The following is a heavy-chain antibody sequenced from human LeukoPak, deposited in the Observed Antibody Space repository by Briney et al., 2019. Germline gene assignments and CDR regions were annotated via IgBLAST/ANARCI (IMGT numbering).Heavy chain of an antibody. CDR3: AKERTQTTSFDY. CDR2: ISGSGGST. J-gene: IGHJ4*02. Sequence: PGGSLRLSCAASGFTFSSYAMSWVRQAPGKGLEWVSAISGSGGSTYYADSVKGRFTISRDNSKNTLYLQINSLRAEDTTVYYCAKERTQTTSFDYWGQGTLVTVSS. V-gene: IGHV3-23*01. D-gene: IGHD2/OR15-2a*01. CDR1: GFTFSSYA.